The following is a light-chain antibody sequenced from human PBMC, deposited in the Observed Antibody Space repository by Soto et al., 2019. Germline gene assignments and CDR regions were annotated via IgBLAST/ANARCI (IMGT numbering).Light chain of an antibody. CDR3: LLFYTDIRV. J-gene: IGLJ2*01. CDR2: DTT. CDR1: TGAVTSGHY. Sequence: QAVVTQEPSLTVSPGGTVTLTCGSSTGAVTSGHYPYWFQQKPGQAPRTLIYDTTNKHSWTPARFSGSLLGGKAALTLSGAQPEDEADYYCLLFYTDIRVFGGGTKVT. V-gene: IGLV7-46*01.